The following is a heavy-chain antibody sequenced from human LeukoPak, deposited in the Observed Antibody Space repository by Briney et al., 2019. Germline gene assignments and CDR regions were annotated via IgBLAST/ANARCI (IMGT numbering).Heavy chain of an antibody. Sequence: SETLSLTCAVYGGSFSGYYWSWIRQPPGKGLEWIGEINHGGSTNYNPSLKSRVTISVDTSKNQFSLKLSSVTAADTAVYYCARGRRGWGSHYYYGMDVWGQGTTVTVSS. CDR3: ARGRRGWGSHYYYGMDV. D-gene: IGHD7-27*01. V-gene: IGHV4-34*01. J-gene: IGHJ6*02. CDR2: INHGGST. CDR1: GGSFSGYY.